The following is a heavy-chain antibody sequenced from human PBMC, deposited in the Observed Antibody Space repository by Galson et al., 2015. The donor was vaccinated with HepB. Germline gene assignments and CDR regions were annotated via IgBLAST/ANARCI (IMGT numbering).Heavy chain of an antibody. J-gene: IGHJ4*02. Sequence: SVKVSCKASGYTFTKNAMHWVRQAPGQRLEWMGWINAGNGNTKYSQKFQGRVTITRDTSASTAYMELSSLRSEDTAVYYCARDLGDYDYIWGSYRSLFDYWGQGTLVTVSS. CDR3: ARDLGDYDYIWGSYRSLFDY. V-gene: IGHV1-3*01. D-gene: IGHD3-16*02. CDR2: INAGNGNT. CDR1: GYTFTKNA.